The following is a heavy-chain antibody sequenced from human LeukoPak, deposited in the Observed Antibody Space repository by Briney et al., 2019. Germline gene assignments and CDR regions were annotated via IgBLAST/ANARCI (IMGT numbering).Heavy chain of an antibody. V-gene: IGHV3-11*05. CDR1: GFNFNDAA. Sequence: GGSLRLSCAASGFNFNDAAMTWVRQAPGKGLEWVSYISSSSSYTNYADSVKGRFTISRDNAKNSLYLQMNSLRAEDTAVYYCARDGEEGFDYWGQGTLVTVSS. D-gene: IGHD3-10*01. J-gene: IGHJ4*02. CDR2: ISSSSSYT. CDR3: ARDGEEGFDY.